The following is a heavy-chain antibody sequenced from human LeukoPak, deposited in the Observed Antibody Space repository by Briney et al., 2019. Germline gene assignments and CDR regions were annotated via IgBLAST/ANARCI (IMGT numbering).Heavy chain of an antibody. CDR3: ARHPYNRSWSWFDP. CDR2: MYAGRST. CDR1: GFTVSNNY. V-gene: IGHV3-66*02. Sequence: GGSLRLSCAASGFTVSNNYMSWVRQAPGKGLEWVSIMYAGRSTNYADSVKGRFTISRDNSKDTLYLQMNSLRLDDTAVYYCARHPYNRSWSWFDPWGQGTLVTVSS. J-gene: IGHJ5*02. D-gene: IGHD6-13*01.